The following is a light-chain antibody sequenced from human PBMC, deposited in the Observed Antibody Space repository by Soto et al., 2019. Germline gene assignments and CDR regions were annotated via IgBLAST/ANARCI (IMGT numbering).Light chain of an antibody. Sequence: EIVMTQSPDTLSVSPGERATLSCRTSQSVSSNLAWYQQKPGQAPRLLIYGASTRATGIPARFSGSGSGTEFTLTISSLQSEDFALYYCQQYNKWPPYTFGQGTKLEIK. CDR2: GAS. CDR3: QQYNKWPPYT. V-gene: IGKV3-15*01. J-gene: IGKJ2*01. CDR1: QSVSSN.